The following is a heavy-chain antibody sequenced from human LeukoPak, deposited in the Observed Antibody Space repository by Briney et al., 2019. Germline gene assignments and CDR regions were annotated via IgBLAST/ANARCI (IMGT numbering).Heavy chain of an antibody. CDR2: IYTSGST. CDR3: ARAGITGTSGVFDY. Sequence: SQTLSLTCTVSGDSISSSSSYYWSWIRQPAGKGLEWIGRIYTSGSTNYNPSLKSRVTISVDTSKNQFSLKLSSVTAADTAVYYCARAGITGTSGVFDYWGQGTLVTVSS. V-gene: IGHV4-61*02. J-gene: IGHJ4*02. D-gene: IGHD1-7*01. CDR1: GDSISSSSSYY.